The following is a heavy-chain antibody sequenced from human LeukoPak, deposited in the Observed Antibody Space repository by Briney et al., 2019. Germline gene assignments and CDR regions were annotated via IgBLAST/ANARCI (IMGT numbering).Heavy chain of an antibody. D-gene: IGHD6-13*01. CDR2: INPNSGGT. J-gene: IGHJ6*03. CDR1: GYTLTGYY. CDR3: ARGPPYTTTWTPSCVYMDV. V-gene: IGHV1-2*02. Sequence: ASVKVSCKASGYTLTGYYMHWVRQAPGQGVEGMGWINPNSGGTNYAQKFQGRVTMTRDTSISTAYMELSRLTSDDTAVYYCARGPPYTTTWTPSCVYMDVWDKGTTVTVSS.